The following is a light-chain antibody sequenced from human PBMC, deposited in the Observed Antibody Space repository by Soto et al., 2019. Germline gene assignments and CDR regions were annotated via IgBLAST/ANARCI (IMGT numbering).Light chain of an antibody. J-gene: IGKJ5*01. CDR1: QSVSSSY. V-gene: IGKV3D-7*01. CDR2: AAS. Sequence: PGKRATLSCRASQSVSSSYLAWYQQKPGQAPRLLIYAASTRATGISDRFTGSESGTDFTLTISSLQPEDFATYYCQQSYSSPITFGQGTRWRL. CDR3: QQSYSSPIT.